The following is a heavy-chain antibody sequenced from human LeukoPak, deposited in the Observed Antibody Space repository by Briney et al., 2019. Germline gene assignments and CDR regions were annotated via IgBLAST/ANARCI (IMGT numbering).Heavy chain of an antibody. V-gene: IGHV1-69*13. Sequence: SVKVSCKPSGGTFSIYAISWVRQAPGQGLEWMGGIIPIFGTANYAQKFQGRVTITADDSTSTAYMELSSLRSEDTAVYYCARGVGAHIGSAFDYWGQGTLVTVSS. D-gene: IGHD1-26*01. CDR3: ARGVGAHIGSAFDY. CDR1: GGTFSIYA. J-gene: IGHJ4*02. CDR2: IIPIFGTA.